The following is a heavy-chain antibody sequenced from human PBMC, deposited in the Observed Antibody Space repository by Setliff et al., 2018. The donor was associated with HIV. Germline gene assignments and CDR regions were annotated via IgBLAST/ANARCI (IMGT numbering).Heavy chain of an antibody. J-gene: IGHJ4*01. CDR1: GFTFSNAW. Sequence: GGSLRLSCAASGFTFSNAWMNWVRQAPGKGLEWVANIKKDGSDKFYVDSVKGRFAISRGNAKNSLNLEMNSLRAEDTAIYYCASSRPPDDSSGYLDHWGQGTLVTVSS. CDR2: IKKDGSDK. CDR3: ASSRPPDDSSGYLDH. D-gene: IGHD3-22*01. V-gene: IGHV3-7*03.